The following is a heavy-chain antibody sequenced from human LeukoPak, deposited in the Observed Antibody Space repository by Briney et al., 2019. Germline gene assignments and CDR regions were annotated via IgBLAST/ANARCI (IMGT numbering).Heavy chain of an antibody. D-gene: IGHD6-6*01. CDR1: GYTFTSYD. CDR3: ARGGYSSSIVRRWAYYMDV. J-gene: IGHJ6*03. CDR2: MNPNSGNT. Sequence: GSVKVSCKASGYTFTSYDINWVRQATGQGLEWMGWMNPNSGNTGYAQKFQGRVTMTRNTSISTAYMELSSLRSEDTAVYYCARGGYSSSIVRRWAYYMDVWGKGTTVTVSS. V-gene: IGHV1-8*01.